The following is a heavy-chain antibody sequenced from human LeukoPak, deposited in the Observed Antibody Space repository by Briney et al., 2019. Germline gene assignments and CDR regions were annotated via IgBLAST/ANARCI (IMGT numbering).Heavy chain of an antibody. CDR1: GGTFSSYA. V-gene: IGHV1-69*04. D-gene: IGHD6-19*01. J-gene: IGHJ6*02. CDR3: ARETVKGQQWLADYYYYGMDV. Sequence: SVKVSCKASGGTFSSYAISWVRQAPGQGLEWMGRIIPILGIANYAQKFQGRVTITADKSTSTAYMELSSLRAEDTAVYYCARETVKGQQWLADYYYYGMDVWGQGTTVTVSS. CDR2: IIPILGIA.